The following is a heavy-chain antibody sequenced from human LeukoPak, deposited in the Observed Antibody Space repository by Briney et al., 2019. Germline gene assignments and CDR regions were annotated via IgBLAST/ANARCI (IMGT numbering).Heavy chain of an antibody. D-gene: IGHD6-6*01. CDR2: ISSCNSYI. CDR1: GFTFSRYS. J-gene: IGHJ4*02. CDR3: ARHIEYSSSSRDY. Sequence: GGSLSHSCAASGFTFSRYSMNWVRQPPGKGVDGVSSISSCNSYIYNAGSVKGRSTISRDNTKTSLYLQMNSLSAEYTAVYYCARHIEYSSSSRDYWGQGTLVTVSS. V-gene: IGHV3-21*01.